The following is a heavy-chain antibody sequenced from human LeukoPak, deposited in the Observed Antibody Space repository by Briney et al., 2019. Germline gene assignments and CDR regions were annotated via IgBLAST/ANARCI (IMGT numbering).Heavy chain of an antibody. V-gene: IGHV3-30*02. Sequence: PGGSLRLSCAASGFTFSRYGMHWVRQAPGKGLEWVAFIRYGGTKKYYTDSVEGRFTISRDNSKNTLYLQMNSLRAEDTAIYYCAKEGSFHYDSSGYYAWDYWGQGTLVTVSS. J-gene: IGHJ4*02. D-gene: IGHD3-22*01. CDR3: AKEGSFHYDSSGYYAWDY. CDR2: IRYGGTKK. CDR1: GFTFSRYG.